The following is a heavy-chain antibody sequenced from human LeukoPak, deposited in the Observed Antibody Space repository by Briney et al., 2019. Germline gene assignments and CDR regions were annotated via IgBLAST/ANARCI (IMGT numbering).Heavy chain of an antibody. V-gene: IGHV4-34*01. D-gene: IGHD5-18*01. CDR1: GGSFSGYY. Sequence: SETLSLTCAVYGGSFSGYYLSWIRQPPGKGLEWIGEINHSGSTNYNPSLKSRVTISVDTSKNQFSLKLSSVTAADTAVYYCARGGRGYILYYVDYWGQGTLVTVSS. CDR3: ARGGRGYILYYVDY. J-gene: IGHJ4*02. CDR2: INHSGST.